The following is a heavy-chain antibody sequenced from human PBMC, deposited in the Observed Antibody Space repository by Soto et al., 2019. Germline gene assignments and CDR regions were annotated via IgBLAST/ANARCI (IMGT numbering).Heavy chain of an antibody. V-gene: IGHV4-59*08. CDR3: AGLVFHCLRGSCDDYSFYGLDV. CDR1: GGSISSYY. Sequence: PSETLSLTCTVSGGSISSYYWSWIRQPPGKGLEWIGYIYYSGSTNYNPSLKSRVTISVDTSRNQFSLRLTTVTASDTAVYYCAGLVFHCLRGSCDDYSFYGLDVWGQGTTVTVSS. J-gene: IGHJ6*02. D-gene: IGHD2-15*01. CDR2: IYYSGST.